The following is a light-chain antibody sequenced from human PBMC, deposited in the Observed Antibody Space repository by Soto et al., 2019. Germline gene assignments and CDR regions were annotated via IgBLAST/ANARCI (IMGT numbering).Light chain of an antibody. V-gene: IGKV3-20*01. CDR1: QSVSSSY. CDR3: QQYDISPWT. J-gene: IGKJ1*01. CDR2: DSS. Sequence: EFVLTQSPGTLSLSPGERATLSCRASQSVSSSYLAWYQQKLGQAPRLLIYDSSTRATGFPDRFSGSGSGTDFTLTIIRLEPEDFAVYYCQQYDISPWTFGQGTKVDIK.